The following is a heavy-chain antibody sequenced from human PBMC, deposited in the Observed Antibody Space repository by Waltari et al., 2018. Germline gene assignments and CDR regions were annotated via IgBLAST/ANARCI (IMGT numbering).Heavy chain of an antibody. CDR2: ISSSSTYI. J-gene: IGHJ3*02. CDR1: GFTFSSYS. CDR3: ARDGGNWGDSSGYYYAGHAFDI. V-gene: IGHV3-21*01. D-gene: IGHD3-22*01. Sequence: EVQLVESGGGLVKPGGSLRLSCAASGFTFSSYSMNWVRQAPGKGLAWVSTISSSSTYIYYADSVKGRFTISRDNAKNSLYLQMNSLRAEDTAVYYCARDGGNWGDSSGYYYAGHAFDIWGQGTMVTVSS.